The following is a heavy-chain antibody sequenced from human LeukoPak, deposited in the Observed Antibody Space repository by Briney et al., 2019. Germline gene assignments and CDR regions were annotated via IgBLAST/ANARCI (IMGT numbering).Heavy chain of an antibody. V-gene: IGHV3-7*01. CDR1: GFTFRNYW. Sequence: GGSLRLSCAASGFTFRNYWMSWVRQAPGKGLEWVANIKEDGSEKYYVDSVKGRFVISRDNAKNSLYLQMDSLRVDDTAIYYCARVGRDSKYGYFDFWGQGTLVTVSS. CDR2: IKEDGSEK. J-gene: IGHJ4*02. D-gene: IGHD4-11*01. CDR3: ARVGRDSKYGYFDF.